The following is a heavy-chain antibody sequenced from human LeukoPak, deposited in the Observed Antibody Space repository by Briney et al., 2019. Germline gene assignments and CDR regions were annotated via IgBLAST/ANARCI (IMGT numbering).Heavy chain of an antibody. J-gene: IGHJ4*02. V-gene: IGHV3-23*01. CDR1: GFTFSSYA. CDR3: AKDRAHSGSYYHFDY. Sequence: PGGSLRLSCAASGFTFSSYAMSWVRQAPGKGLEWVSAISGSGGSTYYADSVKGWFTISRDNSKNTLYLQMNSLGAEDTAVYYCAKDRAHSGSYYHFDYWGQGTLVTVSS. CDR2: ISGSGGST. D-gene: IGHD1-26*01.